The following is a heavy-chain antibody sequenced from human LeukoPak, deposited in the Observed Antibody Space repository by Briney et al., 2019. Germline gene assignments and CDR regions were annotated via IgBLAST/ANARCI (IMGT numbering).Heavy chain of an antibody. CDR1: GFTFSSYW. CDR2: IKEDGSAK. J-gene: IGHJ6*03. CDR3: ARENGYGGNSDYYYYMDV. Sequence: GGSLRLSCAASGFTFSSYWMRWVRQAPGKGLEWVANIKEDGSAKYYVDSVKGRFTISRDNAKNSLYLQMNSLRAEDTAVYYCARENGYGGNSDYYYYMDVWGKGTTVTVSS. D-gene: IGHD4-23*01. V-gene: IGHV3-7*01.